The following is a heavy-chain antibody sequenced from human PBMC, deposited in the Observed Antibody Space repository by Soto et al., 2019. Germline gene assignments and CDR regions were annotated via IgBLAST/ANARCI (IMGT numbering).Heavy chain of an antibody. Sequence: QVQLVQSGAEVKKPGASVKVSCKASGYSFISYYIHWVRQAPGQGLEWMGLINPNGDTTTYAQKFGGRLPGTRDTAPTPVHKEVGGLTSEDTAIYYCAGGVGGYTNGWLGGFGGCDYWGRGALVTVSS. J-gene: IGHJ4*02. V-gene: IGHV1-46*01. CDR2: INPNGDTT. CDR3: AGGVGGYTNGWLGGFGGCDY. CDR1: GYSFISYY. D-gene: IGHD3-16*01.